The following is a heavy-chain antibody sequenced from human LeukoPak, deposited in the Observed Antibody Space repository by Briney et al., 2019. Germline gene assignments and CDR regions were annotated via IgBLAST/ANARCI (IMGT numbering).Heavy chain of an antibody. Sequence: ASVKVSCKASGYTFTSYGISWVRQAPGQGLEWMGWISAYNGNTNYAQKLQGRVTMTTDTSTSTAYMELRSLRSDDTAVYYCARAGITMVRGAVTYYFDYWGQGTLVTVSS. V-gene: IGHV1-18*01. CDR3: ARAGITMVRGAVTYYFDY. CDR1: GYTFTSYG. J-gene: IGHJ4*02. D-gene: IGHD3-10*01. CDR2: ISAYNGNT.